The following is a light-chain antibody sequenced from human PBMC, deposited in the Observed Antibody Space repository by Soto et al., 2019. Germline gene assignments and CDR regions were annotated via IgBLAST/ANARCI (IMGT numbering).Light chain of an antibody. V-gene: IGLV2-14*01. Sequence: QSALTQPASVSGSPGQSITISCTGTSSDVGGYNYVSWYQQHPGKAPKLMIYEVSNRPSGVSTRFSGSKSGNTASLTIPGLQAEDEADYYCSSYTTSSTHWVFGGGTKLTVL. J-gene: IGLJ3*02. CDR3: SSYTTSSTHWV. CDR2: EVS. CDR1: SSDVGGYNY.